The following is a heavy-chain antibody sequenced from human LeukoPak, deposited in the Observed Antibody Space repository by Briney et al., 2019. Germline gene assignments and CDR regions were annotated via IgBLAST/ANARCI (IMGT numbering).Heavy chain of an antibody. Sequence: MSSETLSLTCAVYGGSFSGYYWSWIRQPPGKGLEWIGEINHSGSTNYNPSLKSRVTISVDTSKNQFSLKLSSVTAADTAVYYCARRRPQSRIVVVAAYFDYWGQGTLVTVSS. D-gene: IGHD2-15*01. CDR2: INHSGST. CDR3: ARRRPQSRIVVVAAYFDY. J-gene: IGHJ4*02. V-gene: IGHV4-34*01. CDR1: GGSFSGYY.